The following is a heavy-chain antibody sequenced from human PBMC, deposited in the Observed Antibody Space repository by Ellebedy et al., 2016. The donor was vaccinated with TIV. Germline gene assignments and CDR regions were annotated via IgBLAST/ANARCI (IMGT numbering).Heavy chain of an antibody. V-gene: IGHV5-51*01. CDR1: GYSFTSYW. CDR2: IYPGDSDT. D-gene: IGHD2-15*01. J-gene: IGHJ6*02. CDR3: ARHTVVAATPDYYYGMDV. Sequence: GESLKISXKGSGYSFTSYWIGWVRQMPGKGLEWMGIIYPGDSDTRYSPSFQGQVTISADKSISTAYLQWSSLKASDTAMYYCARHTVVAATPDYYYGMDVWGQGTTVTVSS.